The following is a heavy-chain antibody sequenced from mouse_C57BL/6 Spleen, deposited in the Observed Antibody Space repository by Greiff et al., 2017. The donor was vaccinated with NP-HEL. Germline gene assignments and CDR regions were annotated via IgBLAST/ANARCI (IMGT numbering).Heavy chain of an antibody. CDR1: GYTFTSYW. Sequence: QVQLQQPGAELVMPGASVKLSCKASGYTFTSYWMHWVKQRPGQGLEWIGEIDPSDSYTNYNQKFKGKSTLTVDKSSSTAYMQLSSLTSEDSAVYYCSRSYGNYEYFDVWGTGTTVTVSS. CDR2: IDPSDSYT. V-gene: IGHV1-69*01. J-gene: IGHJ1*03. CDR3: SRSYGNYEYFDV. D-gene: IGHD2-1*01.